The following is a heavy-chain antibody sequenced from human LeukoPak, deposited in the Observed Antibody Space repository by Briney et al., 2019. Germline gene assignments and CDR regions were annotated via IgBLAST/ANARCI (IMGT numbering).Heavy chain of an antibody. J-gene: IGHJ3*02. CDR2: IYHNGNT. CDR3: ARDCSGGSCKGAFDI. Sequence: PSETLSLTCAVSGGSISSGGYSWSWIRQPPGKGLEWIGYIYHNGNTYYNPSLESRVIISVDRSKNQFSLKLSSVTAADTAVYYCARDCSGGSCKGAFDIWGQGTMVTVSS. D-gene: IGHD2-15*01. V-gene: IGHV4-30-2*01. CDR1: GGSISSGGYS.